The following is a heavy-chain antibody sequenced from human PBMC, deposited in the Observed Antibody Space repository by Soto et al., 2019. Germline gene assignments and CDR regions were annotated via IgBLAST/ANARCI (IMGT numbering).Heavy chain of an antibody. Sequence: QVQLQESGPGLVKPSQTLSLTCAISGDSVSSNSAAWNWIRLSPSRGLEWLARTYYRSRWYNDYAVSVRSRITVNPDTSKNQFSLHLTSVPPEDTAVYYCAGTTSHQWYYMDVWGKGTTVTVSS. V-gene: IGHV6-1*01. CDR3: AGTTSHQWYYMDV. CDR2: TYYRSRWYN. J-gene: IGHJ6*03. D-gene: IGHD1-7*01. CDR1: GDSVSSNSAA.